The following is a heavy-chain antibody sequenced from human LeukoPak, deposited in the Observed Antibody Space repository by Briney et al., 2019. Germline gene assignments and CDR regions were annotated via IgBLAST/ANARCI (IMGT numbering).Heavy chain of an antibody. CDR1: GFTFSSYA. CDR2: ISGSGGST. Sequence: PGGSLRLSCAASGFTFSSYAMSWVRQAPGEGLEWVSAISGSGGSTYYADSVKGRFTISRDNSKNTLYLQMNSLRAEDTAVYYCAKGPYDILTGPFDYWGQGTLVTVSS. J-gene: IGHJ4*02. V-gene: IGHV3-23*01. CDR3: AKGPYDILTGPFDY. D-gene: IGHD3-9*01.